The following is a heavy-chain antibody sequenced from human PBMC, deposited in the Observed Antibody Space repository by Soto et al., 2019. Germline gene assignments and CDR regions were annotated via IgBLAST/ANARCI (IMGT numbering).Heavy chain of an antibody. CDR2: IYYSGST. CDR3: ARLPWADYGGIFDP. D-gene: IGHD4-17*01. CDR1: GGSISNYY. Sequence: QVQLQESGPGLVRPSETLSLTCTVSGGSISNYYWSWIRQPPGKGLEWIGYIYYSGSTNYNPSLKSRVIISVDTSKNQFSLKLSSVTAADTDVYYCARLPWADYGGIFDPWGQGTLVTVSS. J-gene: IGHJ5*02. V-gene: IGHV4-59*01.